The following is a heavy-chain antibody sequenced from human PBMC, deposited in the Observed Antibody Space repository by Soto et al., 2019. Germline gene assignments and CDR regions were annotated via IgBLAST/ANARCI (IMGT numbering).Heavy chain of an antibody. Sequence: GESLRLSCAASAFTFSDYSMTWVRQAPGKGLESVSGICGNGAGIQYADSVRVRFTISRDNAKNTLYLQMNSLRAEDTAVYHCANYLISGDGFWLMDLWGQGTLVTSP. J-gene: IGHJ4*02. CDR1: AFTFSDYS. CDR3: ANYLISGDGFWLMDL. D-gene: IGHD2-21*02. CDR2: ICGNGAGI. V-gene: IGHV3-23*01.